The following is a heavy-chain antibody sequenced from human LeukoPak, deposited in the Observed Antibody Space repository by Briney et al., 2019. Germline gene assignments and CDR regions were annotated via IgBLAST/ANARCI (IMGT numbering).Heavy chain of an antibody. V-gene: IGHV1-18*01. CDR2: ISAYNGNT. J-gene: IGHJ4*02. Sequence: ASVKVSCKASGYTFTSYGISWVRQAPGQGLEWMGGISAYNGNTNYAQKLQGRVTMTTDTSTSTAYMELRSLRSDDTAVYYCAAKGYCSGGSCYSYFDYWGQGTLVTVSS. CDR1: GYTFTSYG. D-gene: IGHD2-15*01. CDR3: AAKGYCSGGSCYSYFDY.